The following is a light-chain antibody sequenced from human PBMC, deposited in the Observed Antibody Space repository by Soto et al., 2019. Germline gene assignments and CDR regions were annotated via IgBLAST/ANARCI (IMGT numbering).Light chain of an antibody. J-gene: IGLJ2*01. CDR2: DVT. Sequence: QSALTQPASMSGSPGQSITISCTGTSSDVGGYNFVSWYQQHPGKAPKLMIYDVTNRPSGVSDRFSGSKSGTTASLTISGLQADDEADYYCTSYTGSSTHVVFGGVTKLTVL. CDR3: TSYTGSSTHVV. CDR1: SSDVGGYNF. V-gene: IGLV2-14*03.